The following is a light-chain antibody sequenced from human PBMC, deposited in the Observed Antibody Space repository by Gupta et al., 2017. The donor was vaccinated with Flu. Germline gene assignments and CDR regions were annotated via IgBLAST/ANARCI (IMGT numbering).Light chain of an antibody. Sequence: QSVLTQPPSASGTPGQRVTISCSGSSSNIGGNTVVWYQQLPGTAPKLLIYLNNQRPSGGPDRLSGSTSSTSDDLAAIRLQSAEEAEEDGCAWGDSRHGLVVFGTGTKLTVL. CDR2: LNN. J-gene: IGLJ1*01. CDR3: CAWGDSRHGLVV. V-gene: IGLV1-44*01. CDR1: SSNIGGNT.